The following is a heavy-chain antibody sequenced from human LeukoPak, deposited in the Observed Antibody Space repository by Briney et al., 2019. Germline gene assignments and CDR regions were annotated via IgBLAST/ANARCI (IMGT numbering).Heavy chain of an antibody. V-gene: IGHV3-30*04. D-gene: IGHD5-18*01. Sequence: GGSLRLSCAASGFTFGSYAMHWVRQAPGKGLEWVAVISYDGSNKYYADSVKGRFTISRDNSKNTLYLQMNSLRAEDTAVYYCARDPDTAMVYYYYGMDVWGKGTTVTVSS. CDR1: GFTFGSYA. CDR2: ISYDGSNK. CDR3: ARDPDTAMVYYYYGMDV. J-gene: IGHJ6*04.